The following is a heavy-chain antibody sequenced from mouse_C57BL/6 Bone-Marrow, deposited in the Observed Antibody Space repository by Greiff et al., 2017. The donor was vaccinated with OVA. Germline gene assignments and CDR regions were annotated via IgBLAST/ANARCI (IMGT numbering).Heavy chain of an antibody. V-gene: IGHV1-55*01. CDR1: GYTFTSYW. D-gene: IGHD3-3*01. Sequence: QVQLQQPGAELVKPGASVKMSCKASGYTFTSYWITWVKQRPGQGLEWIGDIYPGSGSTNYNEKFKSKATLTVDTSSSTAYMQLSSLTSEDSAVYYCARRQLNGSSWFAYWGQGTLVTVSA. J-gene: IGHJ3*01. CDR3: ARRQLNGSSWFAY. CDR2: IYPGSGST.